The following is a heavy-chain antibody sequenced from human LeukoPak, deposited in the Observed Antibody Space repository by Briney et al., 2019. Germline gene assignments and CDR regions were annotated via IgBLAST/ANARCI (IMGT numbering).Heavy chain of an antibody. CDR2: IYYSGST. J-gene: IGHJ4*02. D-gene: IGHD3-9*01. CDR1: GGSISSYY. CDR3: ARILSVLRYFDWLLGSFDY. V-gene: IGHV4-39*01. Sequence: SETLSLTCTVSGGSISSYYWSWIRQPPGKGLEWIGSIYYSGSTYYNPSLKSRVTISVDTSKNQFSLKLSSVTAADTAVYYCARILSVLRYFDWLLGSFDYWGQGTLVTVSS.